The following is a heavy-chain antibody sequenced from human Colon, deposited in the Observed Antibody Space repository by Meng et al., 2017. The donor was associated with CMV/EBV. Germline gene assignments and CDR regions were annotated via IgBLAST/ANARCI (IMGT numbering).Heavy chain of an antibody. J-gene: IGHJ4*02. D-gene: IGHD5-24*01. CDR1: GFTFSSYS. Sequence: EVQLVESGGXLVKPGGSLRLSCAASGFTFSSYSMNWVRQAPGKGLEWVSSISRSSTYIYYLDSVKGRFTISRDNAKNSLFLQMNSLRAEDTAVYFCAREEVGEMATFDDWGQGTLVTVSS. CDR2: ISRSSTYI. CDR3: AREEVGEMATFDD. V-gene: IGHV3-21*02.